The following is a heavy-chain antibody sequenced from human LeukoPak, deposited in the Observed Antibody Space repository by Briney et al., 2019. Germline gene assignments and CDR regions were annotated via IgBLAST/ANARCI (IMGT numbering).Heavy chain of an antibody. CDR1: GFTFSSYA. CDR2: ISCSGGST. J-gene: IGHJ1*01. D-gene: IGHD6-13*01. V-gene: IGHV3-23*01. Sequence: GGSLRLSCAASGFTFSSYAMSWVRQAPGKGLEWVSAISCSGGSTYYADSVKGRFTISRDNSKNTLYLQMNSLKTEDAAVYYCTTDSGNPIHSSSFWGQGTLVTVSS. CDR3: TTDSGNPIHSSSF.